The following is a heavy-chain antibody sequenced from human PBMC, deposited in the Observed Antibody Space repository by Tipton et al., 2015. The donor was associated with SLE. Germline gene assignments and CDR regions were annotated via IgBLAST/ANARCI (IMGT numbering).Heavy chain of an antibody. CDR3: ARDFYHSGWYDY. D-gene: IGHD6-19*01. V-gene: IGHV4-39*07. CDR2: IYYSGST. CDR1: GGSISSSSYY. Sequence: TLSLTCTVSGGSISSSSYYWGWIRQPPGKGLEWIGSIYYSGSTYYNPSLKSRVTISVDTSKNQFSLKLSSVTAADTAVYYCARDFYHSGWYDYWGQGTLVTVSS. J-gene: IGHJ4*02.